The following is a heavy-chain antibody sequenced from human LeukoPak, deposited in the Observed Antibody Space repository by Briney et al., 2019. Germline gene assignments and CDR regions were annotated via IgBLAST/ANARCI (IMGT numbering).Heavy chain of an antibody. Sequence: TGGSLRLSCAASGFTFGSSWMNWVRRAPGKGLDWVSRINSDGSSIAYADSVKGRFTISRDNAKNTLYLQMNSLRVEDTAIYYCTRIGYSSSWSGDYWGQGTLVTVSS. CDR1: GFTFGSSW. J-gene: IGHJ4*02. CDR2: INSDGSSI. D-gene: IGHD6-13*01. CDR3: TRIGYSSSWSGDY. V-gene: IGHV3-74*01.